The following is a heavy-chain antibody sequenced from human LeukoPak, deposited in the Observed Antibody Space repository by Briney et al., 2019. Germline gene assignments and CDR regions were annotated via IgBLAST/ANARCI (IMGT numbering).Heavy chain of an antibody. CDR3: AKDQLITMIVVVIPYFDY. V-gene: IGHV3-7*01. Sequence: PGGSLRLSCAASGFTFSNYWMSWVRQAPGKGLEWLANINQDGSEIYYVDSVKGRFTISRDNGKNSLYLQINSLRADDTAVYYCAKDQLITMIVVVIPYFDYWGQGTLVTVSS. CDR2: INQDGSEI. CDR1: GFTFSNYW. D-gene: IGHD3-22*01. J-gene: IGHJ4*02.